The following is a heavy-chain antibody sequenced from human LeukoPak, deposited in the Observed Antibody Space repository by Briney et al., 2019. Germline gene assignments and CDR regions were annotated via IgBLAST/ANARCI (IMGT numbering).Heavy chain of an antibody. CDR1: GFTFSGYW. V-gene: IGHV3-7*01. J-gene: IGHJ5*02. CDR2: IKQDGSEK. Sequence: PGGSLRLSCAASGFTFSGYWMSWVRQAPGKGLEWVANIKQDGSEKYYVDSVKGRFTISRDNAKNSLYLQMNSLRAEDTAVYYCARDRTYCSGGSCFPGGWFDPWGQGTLVTVSS. D-gene: IGHD2-15*01. CDR3: ARDRTYCSGGSCFPGGWFDP.